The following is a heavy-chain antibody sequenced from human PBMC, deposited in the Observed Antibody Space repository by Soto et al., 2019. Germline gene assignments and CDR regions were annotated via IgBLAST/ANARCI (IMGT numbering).Heavy chain of an antibody. V-gene: IGHV1-18*04. CDR2: ISAYNGNT. CDR1: GYTFTSYG. Sequence: QVQLVQSGAEVKKPGASVKVSCKASGYTFTSYGISWVRQAPGQGPEWMGWISAYNGNTNYAQKLQGRVTMTTDTSTSTAYMELRSLRSDDTAVYYCARDSRRYSSSWLPPDYWGQGTLVTVSS. J-gene: IGHJ4*02. CDR3: ARDSRRYSSSWLPPDY. D-gene: IGHD6-13*01.